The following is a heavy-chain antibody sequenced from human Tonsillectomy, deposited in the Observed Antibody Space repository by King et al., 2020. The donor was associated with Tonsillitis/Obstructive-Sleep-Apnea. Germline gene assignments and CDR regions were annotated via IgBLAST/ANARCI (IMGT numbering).Heavy chain of an antibody. CDR2: ISYDGSNK. D-gene: IGHD3-22*01. CDR3: ARASGYYYGADY. V-gene: IGHV3-30*04. Sequence: VQLVESGGGVVQPGRSLRLSCAASGFTFSSYAMHWVRQAPGKGLEWVAVISYDGSNKYYADSVKGRFTISRDNSKNTLYLQMNSLRAEDTAVYYCARASGYYYGADYWGQGTLVTVSS. J-gene: IGHJ4*02. CDR1: GFTFSSYA.